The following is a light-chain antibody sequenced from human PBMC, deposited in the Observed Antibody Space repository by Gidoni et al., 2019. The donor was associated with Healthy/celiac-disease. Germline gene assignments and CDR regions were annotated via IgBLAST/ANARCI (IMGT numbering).Light chain of an antibody. CDR2: EGS. CDR3: CSYAGSSTLV. V-gene: IGLV2-23*01. J-gene: IGLJ2*01. CDR1: SSDVGSYNL. Sequence: QSALTQPASVSGSPGQSITIPCTGTSSDVGSYNLVSGYQQHPGKAPQLMIYEGSKRPSGVSNRFSGSKSCNTASLTISGLQAEDEADYYCCSYAGSSTLVFGGGTKLTV.